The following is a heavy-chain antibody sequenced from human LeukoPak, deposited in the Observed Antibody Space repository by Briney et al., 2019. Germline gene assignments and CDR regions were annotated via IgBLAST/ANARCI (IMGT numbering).Heavy chain of an antibody. J-gene: IGHJ4*02. CDR1: GGTFSSYA. CDR2: IIPIFGTA. CDR3: ARVSTMVRGVTHFDY. D-gene: IGHD3-10*01. V-gene: IGHV1-69*06. Sequence: ASVKVSCKASGGTFSSYAISWVRQAPGQGLEWMGWIIPIFGTANYAQKFQGRVTITADKSTSTAYMEPSSLRSEDTAVYYCARVSTMVRGVTHFDYWGQGTLVTVSS.